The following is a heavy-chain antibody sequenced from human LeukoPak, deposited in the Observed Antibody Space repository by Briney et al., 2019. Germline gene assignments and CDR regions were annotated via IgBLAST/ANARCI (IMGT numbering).Heavy chain of an antibody. V-gene: IGHV3-11*04. J-gene: IGHJ4*02. D-gene: IGHD2-2*01. CDR1: GFTFSDYY. CDR3: ARPGPYCSSTSCPSFDY. CDR2: ISSSGSTI. Sequence: SGGSLRLSCAASGFTFSDYYMSWIRQAPGKGLEWVSYISSSGSTIYDADSVKGRFTISRNNANNSLYLHMNSLGAEDTAVYYCARPGPYCSSTSCPSFDYWGQGTLVTVSS.